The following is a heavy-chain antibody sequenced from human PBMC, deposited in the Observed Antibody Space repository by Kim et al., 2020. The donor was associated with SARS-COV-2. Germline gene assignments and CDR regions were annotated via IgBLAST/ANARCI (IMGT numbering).Heavy chain of an antibody. CDR3: ARAVSAAMKGYYYGMDV. Sequence: SETLSLTCTVSGGSISSYYWSWIRQPPGKGLEWIGFIYYSGSTNYNPSLKSGVTILVATSKNQFSLKLSSVTAADTAVYYCARAVSAAMKGYYYGMDVWGQGTTVTVSS. D-gene: IGHD2-2*01. CDR2: IYYSGST. J-gene: IGHJ6*02. V-gene: IGHV4-59*01. CDR1: GGSISSYY.